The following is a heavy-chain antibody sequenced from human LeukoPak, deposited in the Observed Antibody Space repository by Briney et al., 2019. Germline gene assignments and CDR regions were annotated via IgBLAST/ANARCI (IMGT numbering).Heavy chain of an antibody. D-gene: IGHD3-3*01. Sequence: PGGSLRLSCAASGFTFSSYAMHWVRQAPGKGLEWVAVISYDGSNKYYADSVKGRFTISRDNSKNTLYLQMNSLRAEDTAVYYCASGFLEWLSRDYWGQGTLVTVSS. J-gene: IGHJ4*02. CDR1: GFTFSSYA. V-gene: IGHV3-30-3*01. CDR2: ISYDGSNK. CDR3: ASGFLEWLSRDY.